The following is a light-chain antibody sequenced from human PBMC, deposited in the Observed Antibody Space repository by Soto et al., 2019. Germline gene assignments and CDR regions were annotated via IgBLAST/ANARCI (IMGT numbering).Light chain of an antibody. J-gene: IGKJ1*01. CDR3: QQYGSSGT. CDR2: VAS. Sequence: IVLTKSPGTLSLSPWERATLSCRASQSVTSNYLAWYQQKPGQAPRLLIYVASSRATGIPDRFSGRGSGTDFTLTISRLEHEDFAVYYCQQYGSSGTFGQGTKVDIK. CDR1: QSVTSNY. V-gene: IGKV3-20*01.